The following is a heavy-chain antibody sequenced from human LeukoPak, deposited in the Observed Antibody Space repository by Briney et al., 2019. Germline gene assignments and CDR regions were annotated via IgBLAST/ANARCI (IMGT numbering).Heavy chain of an antibody. V-gene: IGHV3-23*01. J-gene: IGHJ4*02. CDR1: GFTFSNYA. CDR3: AKVKSRGWLLLRLGVDY. CDR2: ISGSGGST. Sequence: PGGSLRLSCTASGFTFSNYAMSWVRQAPGKGLEWVSAISGSGGSTYYADSVKGRFTISRDNSKNTLYLQMNSLRAEDTAVYYCAKVKSRGWLLLRLGVDYWGQGTLVTVSS. D-gene: IGHD3-22*01.